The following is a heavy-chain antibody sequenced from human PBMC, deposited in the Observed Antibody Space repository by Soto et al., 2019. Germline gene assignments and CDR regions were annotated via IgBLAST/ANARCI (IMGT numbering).Heavy chain of an antibody. CDR2: ISSSSSYI. V-gene: IGHV3-21*01. J-gene: IGHJ2*01. CDR3: ARDPVAGTRYFDL. Sequence: EVQLVESGGGLVQPGGSLRLSCAASGFTFSSYSMNWVRQAPGKGLEWVSSISSSSSYIYYADSVKGRFTISRDNDKNSLYMQMNSLRAEDTAVYYCARDPVAGTRYFDLWGRGPLVTVSS. D-gene: IGHD6-19*01. CDR1: GFTFSSYS.